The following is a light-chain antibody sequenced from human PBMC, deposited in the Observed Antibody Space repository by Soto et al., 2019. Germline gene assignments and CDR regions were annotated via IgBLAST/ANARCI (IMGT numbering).Light chain of an antibody. J-gene: IGKJ4*01. Sequence: EIVMTQSPATLSLSPGETATLSCRASQSVAGKLAWYQQKPGQPPRLLVYGVSTRATGVPARFSGSGSETDLSLTISSLQIEDFALYYCQQSNNWPPLTFGQGTKVDIK. V-gene: IGKV3-15*01. CDR1: QSVAGK. CDR2: GVS. CDR3: QQSNNWPPLT.